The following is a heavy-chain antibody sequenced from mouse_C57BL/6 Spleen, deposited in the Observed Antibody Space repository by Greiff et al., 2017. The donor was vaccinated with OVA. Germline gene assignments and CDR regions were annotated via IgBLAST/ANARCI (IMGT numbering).Heavy chain of an antibody. J-gene: IGHJ3*01. D-gene: IGHD2-10*01. CDR3: ARERGAYSPFAY. CDR1: GFTFSSYA. Sequence: EVQLVESGGGLVKPGGSLKLSCAASGFTFSSYAMSWVRQTPEKRLEWVATISDGGSYTYYPDNVKGRFTISRDNAKNNLYLQMSHLKSEDTAMYYCARERGAYSPFAYWGQGTLVTVSA. CDR2: ISDGGSYT. V-gene: IGHV5-4*01.